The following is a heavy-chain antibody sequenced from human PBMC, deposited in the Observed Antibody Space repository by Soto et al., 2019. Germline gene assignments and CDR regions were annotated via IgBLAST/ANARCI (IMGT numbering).Heavy chain of an antibody. V-gene: IGHV3-74*01. CDR3: VKDKKYDILSAWDALDI. CDR1: GFTFNNYW. D-gene: IGHD3-9*01. Sequence: GGSLRLSCAASGFTFNNYWMHWVRQAPGKGLVWVSRISGDGSTTSYVGSVKGRFTISRDNAKSTLYLQMNSLRAEDTAVYYCVKDKKYDILSAWDALDIWGHGTLVTVSS. J-gene: IGHJ3*02. CDR2: ISGDGSTT.